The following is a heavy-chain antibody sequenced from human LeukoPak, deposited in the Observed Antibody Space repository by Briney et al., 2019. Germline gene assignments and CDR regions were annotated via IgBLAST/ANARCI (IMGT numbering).Heavy chain of an antibody. J-gene: IGHJ4*02. CDR3: ARGLAISSSGWYDTFDY. V-gene: IGHV3-64*02. CDR1: GFTFSNSA. D-gene: IGHD6-19*01. CDR2: ISTNGDRT. Sequence: PGGSLRLSCAASGFTFSNSAMYWVRQAPGKGLEFVSVISTNGDRTYHADSVKGRFTISRDNSKNTLYLQMGSLRADDMAVYYCARGLAISSSGWYDTFDYWGQGALVTVSS.